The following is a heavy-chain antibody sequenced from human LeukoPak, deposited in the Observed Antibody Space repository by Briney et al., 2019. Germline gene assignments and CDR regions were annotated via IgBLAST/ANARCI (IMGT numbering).Heavy chain of an antibody. Sequence: SETLSLTCTVSGGSISSSSYYWGWIRQPPGKGLEWIGSIYYSGSTYYNPSLKSRVTISVDTSKNQFSLKLSSVTAADTAVYYCARLQLYGGYADYWGQGTLVTVSS. CDR2: IYYSGST. J-gene: IGHJ4*02. CDR3: ARLQLYGGYADY. D-gene: IGHD5-12*01. V-gene: IGHV4-39*01. CDR1: GGSISSSSYY.